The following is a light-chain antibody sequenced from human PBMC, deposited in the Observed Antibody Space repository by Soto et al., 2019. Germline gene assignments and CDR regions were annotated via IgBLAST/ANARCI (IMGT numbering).Light chain of an antibody. CDR1: QRVSSY. CDR3: QHRSNWLT. CDR2: DAS. J-gene: IGKJ4*01. V-gene: IGKV3-11*01. Sequence: EIVLTQSPGTLSLSPGDRATLSCRGSQRVSSYLAWYQQKPGQAPRLLIYDASDRATGIPARLSGSWSGTDFTLTISSLEPEEFAVYYCQHRSNWLTFGGGTKVDIK.